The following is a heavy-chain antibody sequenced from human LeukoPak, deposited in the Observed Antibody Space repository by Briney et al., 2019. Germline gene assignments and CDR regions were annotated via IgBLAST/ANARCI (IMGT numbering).Heavy chain of an antibody. D-gene: IGHD1-1*01. CDR1: GFSFSIYG. CDR3: AEASRAGTTGYFDY. J-gene: IGHJ4*02. V-gene: IGHV3-23*01. CDR2: ISGSGGST. Sequence: GGSLRLSCAASGFSFSIYGMSWVRQAPGKGLEWVSAISGSGGSTYYADSVKGRFTISRDNSKNTLYLQMNSLRAEDTAVYNCAEASRAGTTGYFDYWGQGTLVTVSS.